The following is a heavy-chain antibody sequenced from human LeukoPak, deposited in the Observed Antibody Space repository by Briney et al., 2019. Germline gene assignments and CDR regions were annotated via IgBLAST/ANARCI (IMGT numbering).Heavy chain of an antibody. D-gene: IGHD6-13*01. CDR1: GGTFSSYT. Sequence: GASVKVSCKASGGTFSSYTISWVRQAPGQGLEWMGRIIPILGIANYAQKFQGRVTITPDKSTSTAYMELSSLRSEDTAVYYCARDSYLIAAAGGGDYWGQGTLVTVSS. CDR2: IIPILGIA. V-gene: IGHV1-69*04. J-gene: IGHJ4*02. CDR3: ARDSYLIAAAGGGDY.